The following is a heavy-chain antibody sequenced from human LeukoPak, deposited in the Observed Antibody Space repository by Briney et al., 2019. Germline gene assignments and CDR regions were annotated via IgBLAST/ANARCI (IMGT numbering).Heavy chain of an antibody. V-gene: IGHV3-30*02. D-gene: IGHD6-13*01. CDR2: IRYDGNDK. CDR3: ASQGAQQLAPYYYYYMDV. CDR1: GFTFSSYG. J-gene: IGHJ6*03. Sequence: PGGSLRLSCAASGFTFSSYGMHWVRQAPGKGLEWVAFIRYDGNDKYYADSAEGRFTISRLNPKNTLYLQMSSLKTEDTAVYYCASQGAQQLAPYYYYYMDVWGKGTTVTVSS.